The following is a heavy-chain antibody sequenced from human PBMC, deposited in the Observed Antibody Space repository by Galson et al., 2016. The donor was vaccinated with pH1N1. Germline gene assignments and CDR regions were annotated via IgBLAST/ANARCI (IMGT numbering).Heavy chain of an antibody. CDR3: ATVSGYCSGDRCYYAFDM. CDR2: IIPMFPTP. D-gene: IGHD2-15*01. V-gene: IGHV1-69*13. Sequence: SVKVSCKASGGTSSSYAIGSYAISWVRQAPGQGLEWMGGIIPMFPTPTYAQKFQGRVTITADASTSTAYMELGSLRSEGTAVYYCATVSGYCSGDRCYYAFDMWGQGTVVTVS. J-gene: IGHJ3*02. CDR1: GGTSSSYAIGSYA.